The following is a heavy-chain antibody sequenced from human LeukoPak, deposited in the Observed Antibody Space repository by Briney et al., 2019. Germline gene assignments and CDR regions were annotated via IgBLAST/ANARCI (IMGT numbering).Heavy chain of an antibody. CDR3: ARDSSGYSPFYYMDV. Sequence: GGSLRLSCAASEFTFSSYGVHWVRQAPGKGLEWVAVISYDGANEHYADSVKGRFTISRDNSKNTLSLQMNSLRAEDTAIYYCARDSSGYSPFYYMDVWGKGTTVSVS. D-gene: IGHD1-26*01. J-gene: IGHJ6*03. CDR1: EFTFSSYG. CDR2: ISYDGANE. V-gene: IGHV3-30*04.